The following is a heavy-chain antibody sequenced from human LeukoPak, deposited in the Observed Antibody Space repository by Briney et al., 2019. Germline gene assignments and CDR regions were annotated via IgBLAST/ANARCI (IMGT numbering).Heavy chain of an antibody. J-gene: IGHJ5*02. CDR1: GGSFSGYY. D-gene: IGHD6-19*01. Sequence: KPSETLSLTCAVYGGSFSGYYWSWIRQPPGKGLEWIGEINHSGSTNYNPSLKSRVTISVDTSKNQFSLKLSSVTAADTAVYYCARRPSGYSSGWQRGWFDPWGQGTLVTVSS. V-gene: IGHV4-34*01. CDR3: ARRPSGYSSGWQRGWFDP. CDR2: INHSGST.